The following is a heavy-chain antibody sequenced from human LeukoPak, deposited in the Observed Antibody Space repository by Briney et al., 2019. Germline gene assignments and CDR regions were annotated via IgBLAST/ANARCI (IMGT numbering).Heavy chain of an antibody. Sequence: GGSLRLSCAASGFTFDDYAMHWVRQAPGKGLEWVSGISWNSDSIGYADSVKGRFTISRDNAKNSLYLQMNSLRAEDTALYYCAKDTAIYPDRGNDAFDIWGQGTMVTVSS. CDR3: AKDTAIYPDRGNDAFDI. D-gene: IGHD5-18*01. CDR1: GFTFDDYA. J-gene: IGHJ3*02. CDR2: ISWNSDSI. V-gene: IGHV3-9*01.